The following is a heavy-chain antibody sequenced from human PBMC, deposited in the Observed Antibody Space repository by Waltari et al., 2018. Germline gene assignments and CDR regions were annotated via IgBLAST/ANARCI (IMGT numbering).Heavy chain of an antibody. CDR1: GFTVSSNY. V-gene: IGHV3-53*01. J-gene: IGHJ3*02. CDR2: FYSGGST. D-gene: IGHD2-15*01. Sequence: EVQLVESGGGLIQPGGSLRLSCAASGFTVSSNYMSWVRQAPGRGLEWVSVFYSGGSTYYADCVKSRFTSSRDNSKTTGYLQRNSLRAEDTAVYYCASATTGGLVVVDGFAFDIWGQGTMVTVSS. CDR3: ASATTGGLVVVDGFAFDI.